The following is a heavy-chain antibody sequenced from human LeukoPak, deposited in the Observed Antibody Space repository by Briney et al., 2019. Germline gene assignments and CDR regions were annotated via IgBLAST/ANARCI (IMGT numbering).Heavy chain of an antibody. J-gene: IGHJ3*02. CDR2: IYHSGST. V-gene: IGHV4-38-2*02. CDR1: GYSISSGYY. Sequence: SETLSLTCTVSGYSISSGYYWGWIRQPPGKGLEWIGSIYHSGSTYYNPSLKSRVTISVDTSKNQFSLKLSSVTAADTAVYYCARDWGGPRIDAFDIWGQGTMVTVSS. CDR3: ARDWGGPRIDAFDI. D-gene: IGHD3-16*01.